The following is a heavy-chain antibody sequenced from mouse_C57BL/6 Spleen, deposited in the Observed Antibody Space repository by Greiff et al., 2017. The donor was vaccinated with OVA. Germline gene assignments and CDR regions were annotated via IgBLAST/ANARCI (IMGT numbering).Heavy chain of an antibody. Sequence: QVHVKQPGAELVRPGTSVKLSCKASGYTFTSYWMHWVKQRPGQGLEWIGVIDPSDSYTNYNQKFKGKATLTVDTSSSTAYMQLRSLTSEDSAVYYCASEAYLTCYFDYWGQGTTLTVSS. J-gene: IGHJ2*01. V-gene: IGHV1-59*01. CDR2: IDPSDSYT. D-gene: IGHD6-5*01. CDR3: ASEAYLTCYFDY. CDR1: GYTFTSYW.